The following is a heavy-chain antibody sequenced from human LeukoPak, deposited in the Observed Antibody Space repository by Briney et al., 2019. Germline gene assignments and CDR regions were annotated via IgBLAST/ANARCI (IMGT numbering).Heavy chain of an antibody. CDR1: GFTFSSYS. J-gene: IGHJ6*03. CDR2: ISSSSSYI. D-gene: IGHD2/OR15-2a*01. V-gene: IGHV3-21*01. CDR3: ARICSNYYYYMDV. Sequence: GGSLRLSCAASGFTFSSYSMNWVRQAPGKGLEWVSSISSSSSYIYYADSVKGRFTISRDNAKNSLYLQMNSLRAEDTAVYYCARICSNYYYYMDVWGKGTTVTVSS.